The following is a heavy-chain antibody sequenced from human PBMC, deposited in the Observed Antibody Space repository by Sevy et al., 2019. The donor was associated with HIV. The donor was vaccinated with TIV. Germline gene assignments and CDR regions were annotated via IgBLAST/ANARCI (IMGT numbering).Heavy chain of an antibody. V-gene: IGHV3-21*05. CDR1: GFTFSAYS. CDR3: VRRGVDAYNVYFDL. D-gene: IGHD3-10*01. Sequence: GGSLRLSCTASGFTFSAYSMNWVRQAPGKGLEWLSYISTGTDHIYYADSAKGRFTISRDDAKKSVYLEMKSLRDQDMALYYCVRRGVDAYNVYFDLWGQRTLVTVSS. J-gene: IGHJ4*02. CDR2: ISTGTDHI.